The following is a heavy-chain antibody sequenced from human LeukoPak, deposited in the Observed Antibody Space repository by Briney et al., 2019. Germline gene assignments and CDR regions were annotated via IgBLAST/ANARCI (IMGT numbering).Heavy chain of an antibody. V-gene: IGHV4-39*07. CDR3: ARGRDGYQNWFDP. D-gene: IGHD5-24*01. J-gene: IGHJ5*02. CDR1: GGSISSSSYY. Sequence: SETLSLTCTVSGGSISSSSYYWGWIRQPPGKGLEWIGSIYYSGSTYYNPSLKSRVTISVDTSKNQFSLKLSSVTAADTAVYYCARGRDGYQNWFDPWGQGTLVTVSS. CDR2: IYYSGST.